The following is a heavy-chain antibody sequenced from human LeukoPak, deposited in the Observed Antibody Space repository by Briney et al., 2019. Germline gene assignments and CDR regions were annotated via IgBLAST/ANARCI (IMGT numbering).Heavy chain of an antibody. J-gene: IGHJ4*02. V-gene: IGHV3-11*04. Sequence: PGGSLRLSCAASGFTFSDYYMSWIRQAPGKGLEWVSYISSSGSTIYYADSVKGRFTISRDNAKNSLYLQMNSLRAEDTAVYYCARAVVVPAAIYFDYWGQGTLVTVSS. CDR2: ISSSGSTI. D-gene: IGHD2-2*02. CDR3: ARAVVVPAAIYFDY. CDR1: GFTFSDYY.